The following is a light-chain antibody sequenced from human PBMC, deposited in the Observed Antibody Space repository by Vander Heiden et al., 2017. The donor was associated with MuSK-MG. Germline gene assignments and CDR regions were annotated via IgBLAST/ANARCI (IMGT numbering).Light chain of an antibody. CDR2: AAS. V-gene: IGKV1-9*01. CDR1: QGINSY. Sequence: DIQLAPSPSFLSASVTDRVTITCRASQGINSYLAWYQQKPGEAPKLLIYAASTVQSGVPSRFSGSGSGTEFTLTISSLEPEDSATYYCQQLNTYPPSFGGGTKVEIK. J-gene: IGKJ4*02. CDR3: QQLNTYPPS.